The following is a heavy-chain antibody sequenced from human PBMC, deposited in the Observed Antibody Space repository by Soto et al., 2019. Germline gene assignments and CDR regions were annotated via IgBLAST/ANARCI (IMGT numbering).Heavy chain of an antibody. D-gene: IGHD2-2*01. J-gene: IGHJ4*02. V-gene: IGHV1-2*02. CDR1: GYPFTGYY. Sequence: ASVKVSCKASGYPFTGYYIHWVREAPGQGLEWMGWINPNSGGTKYAQKFQGRVTMTRDTSINTAYMELSSLRSDDTAVYYCAREQGLIVVVPAAISYWGQGTLVTVSS. CDR2: INPNSGGT. CDR3: AREQGLIVVVPAAISY.